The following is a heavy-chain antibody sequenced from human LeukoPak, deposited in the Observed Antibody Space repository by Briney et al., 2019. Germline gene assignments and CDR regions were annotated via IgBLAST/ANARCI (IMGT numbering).Heavy chain of an antibody. CDR2: LYYSGNT. D-gene: IGHD5-24*01. J-gene: IGHJ4*02. CDR3: ARVYGYNLYYFDY. V-gene: IGHV4-59*01. CDR1: GGSLSSYY. Sequence: SETLSLTCTVSGGSLSSYYWSWIRQPPGQGLEWIGYLYYSGNTNYNPSLKSRVTISVDMSKKQFSLKLSSVTAADTAVYYCARVYGYNLYYFDYWGQGTLVTVSS.